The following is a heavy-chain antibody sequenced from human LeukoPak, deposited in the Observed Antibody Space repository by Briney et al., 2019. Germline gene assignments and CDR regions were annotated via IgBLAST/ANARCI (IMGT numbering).Heavy chain of an antibody. Sequence: SETLSLTCAVCSASFHNYYWTWLRHAPGKGLEWGVEISYSGGNNYNPFLSSRVTISIDTSKKQFSHKLNYVTDADTAVYYGAREGLGSGRGGDFDLWGRGTLVTVSS. CDR1: SASFHNYY. V-gene: IGHV4-34*01. CDR3: AREGLGSGRGGDFDL. J-gene: IGHJ2*01. D-gene: IGHD2-15*01. CDR2: ISYSGGN.